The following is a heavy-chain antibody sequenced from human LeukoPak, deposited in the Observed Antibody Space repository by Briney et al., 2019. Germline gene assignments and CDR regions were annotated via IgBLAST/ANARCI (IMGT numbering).Heavy chain of an antibody. CDR1: GYTFTSYG. V-gene: IGHV1-18*01. Sequence: GASVKVSCKASGYTFTSYGISWVRQAPGQGLEWMGWISAYNGNTNYAQKLQGRVTMTTDTSTSTAYMELRSLRSDDTAVYYCAHLNGVYCSNTSCFSWGQGTLVTVSS. D-gene: IGHD2-2*01. CDR2: ISAYNGNT. J-gene: IGHJ5*02. CDR3: AHLNGVYCSNTSCFS.